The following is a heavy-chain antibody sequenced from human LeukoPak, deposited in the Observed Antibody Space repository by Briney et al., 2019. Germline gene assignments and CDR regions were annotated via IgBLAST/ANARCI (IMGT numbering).Heavy chain of an antibody. Sequence: GGSLRLSCAASGFTFSDYYMSWIRQAPGKGLEWVSYISSSGSTIYYADSVKGRFTISRDNAKNSLYLQMNSLRAGDTAVYYCAKRGSNWYYDFWGQGTLVTVSS. CDR3: AKRGSNWYYDF. CDR2: ISSSGSTI. D-gene: IGHD4-11*01. J-gene: IGHJ4*02. CDR1: GFTFSDYY. V-gene: IGHV3-11*04.